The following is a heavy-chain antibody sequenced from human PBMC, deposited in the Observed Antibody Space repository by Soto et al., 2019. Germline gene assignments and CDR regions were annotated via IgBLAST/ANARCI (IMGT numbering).Heavy chain of an antibody. V-gene: IGHV1-18*01. J-gene: IGHJ6*02. Sequence: ASVKVSCKASGYTFTSHGISWVRQAPGQGLEWMGWISAYNGNTNYAQKLQGRVTMTTDTSTSTAYMELRSLRSDDTAVYYCARDRIAAAGTVVYYYYYGMDVWGQGTTVTVSS. CDR2: ISAYNGNT. CDR1: GYTFTSHG. CDR3: ARDRIAAAGTVVYYYYYGMDV. D-gene: IGHD6-13*01.